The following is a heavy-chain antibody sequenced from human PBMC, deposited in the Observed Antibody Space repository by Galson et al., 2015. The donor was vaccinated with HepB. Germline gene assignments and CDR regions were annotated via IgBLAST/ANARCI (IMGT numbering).Heavy chain of an antibody. CDR1: GGTSSSYT. J-gene: IGHJ2*01. CDR3: ASETRGYSYGYGWYFDL. Sequence: SVKVSCKASGGTSSSYTISWVRQAPGQGLEWMGRIIPILGIASYAQKFQGRVTITADKSTSTAYMELSSLRSEDTAVYYCASETRGYSYGYGWYFDLWGRGTLVTVSS. D-gene: IGHD5-18*01. V-gene: IGHV1-69*02. CDR2: IIPILGIA.